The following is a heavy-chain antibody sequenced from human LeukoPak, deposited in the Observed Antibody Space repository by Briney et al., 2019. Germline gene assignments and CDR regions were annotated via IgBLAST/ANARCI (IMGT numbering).Heavy chain of an antibody. CDR1: GFTFSSYG. CDR2: IRYDGSNK. Sequence: GGSLRLCCAASGFTFSSYGMHWVRQAPGKGLEWVAFIRYDGSNKYYADSVKGRFTISRDNSKNTLYLQMNSLRAEDTAVYYCAKESVTSPRWFDPWGQGTLVTVSS. V-gene: IGHV3-30*02. J-gene: IGHJ5*02. D-gene: IGHD2-21*02. CDR3: AKESVTSPRWFDP.